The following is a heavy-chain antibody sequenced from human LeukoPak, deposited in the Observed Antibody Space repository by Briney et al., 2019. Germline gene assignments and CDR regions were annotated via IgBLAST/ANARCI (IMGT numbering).Heavy chain of an antibody. CDR1: GFTFSSYS. CDR3: ARARPRIAAAGTQASFDY. Sequence: GGSLRLSCAASGFTFSSYSMNWVRQAPGKGLEWVSYISSSSSTIYYADSVKGRFTISRDNAKNSLYLQMNSLRAEDTAVYYCARARPRIAAAGTQASFDYGGRGPLVTVPS. CDR2: ISSSSSTI. V-gene: IGHV3-48*01. D-gene: IGHD6-13*01. J-gene: IGHJ4*02.